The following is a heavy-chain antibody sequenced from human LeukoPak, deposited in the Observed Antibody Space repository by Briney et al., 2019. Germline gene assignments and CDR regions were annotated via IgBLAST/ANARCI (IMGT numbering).Heavy chain of an antibody. V-gene: IGHV3-48*03. CDR1: GFTFRFYA. D-gene: IGHD6-19*01. Sequence: PGGSLRLSCAGSGFTFRFYAMTWVRQAPGKGLEWVSSISSSGGTTHHADSVKGRFTISRDNAQNSLYLQMSNLRADDTAVYYCATLSVASSNVDHWGQGTLVTVSS. CDR2: ISSSGGTT. CDR3: ATLSVASSNVDH. J-gene: IGHJ5*02.